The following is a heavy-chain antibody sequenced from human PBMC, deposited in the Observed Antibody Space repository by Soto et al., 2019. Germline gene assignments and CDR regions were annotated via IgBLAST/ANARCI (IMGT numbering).Heavy chain of an antibody. J-gene: IGHJ6*02. V-gene: IGHV5-51*01. CDR2: IYPGDSDT. D-gene: IGHD6-6*01. CDR3: ASIAARQGMDYYYGMDV. Sequence: HGESLKISCKGSGYSFTSYWIGWVRQMPGKGLEWMGIIYPGDSDTRYSPSFQGQVTISADKSISTAYLQWSSLKASDTAMYYCASIAARQGMDYYYGMDVWGQGTTVTVSS. CDR1: GYSFTSYW.